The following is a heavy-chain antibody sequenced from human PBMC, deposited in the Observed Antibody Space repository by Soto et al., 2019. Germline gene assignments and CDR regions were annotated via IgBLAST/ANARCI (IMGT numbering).Heavy chain of an antibody. D-gene: IGHD2-2*01. V-gene: IGHV3-30*18. Sequence: XVCLRLSCAAPGLTFSNYGMHWVGQAPGKGLEWVAVISYDGSNKYYADSVKGRLTISRDNSKNTLYLQMNSLRTEDTAVYYCAKQLGYCSSTSCRDYYYGMDVWGRGTTVTVSS. CDR3: AKQLGYCSSTSCRDYYYGMDV. J-gene: IGHJ6*02. CDR2: ISYDGSNK. CDR1: GLTFSNYG.